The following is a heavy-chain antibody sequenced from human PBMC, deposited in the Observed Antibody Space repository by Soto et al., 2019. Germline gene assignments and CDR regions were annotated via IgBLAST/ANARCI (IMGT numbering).Heavy chain of an antibody. CDR3: ARGVSLYWYFDL. CDR2: INAGNGNT. J-gene: IGHJ2*01. CDR1: GYTFTNYA. Sequence: QVQLVQSGAEVKKPGASVKVSCKASGYTFTNYAMHWVRQAPGQRLEWTGWINAGNGNTKYSQEFQGRVTINRDTSARTAYMDLSSLRSEDTAVYYCARGVSLYWYFDLWGRGTLVTVSS. V-gene: IGHV1-3*01.